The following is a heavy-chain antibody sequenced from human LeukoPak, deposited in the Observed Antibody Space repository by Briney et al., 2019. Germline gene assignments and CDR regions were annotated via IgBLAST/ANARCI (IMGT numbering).Heavy chain of an antibody. CDR2: ITYDGYYK. D-gene: IGHD3-10*01. V-gene: IGHV3-30*03. CDR1: GGSFSGYY. J-gene: IGHJ4*02. Sequence: LSLTCVVYGGSFSGYYWSWIRQPPGKGLEWVALITYDGYYKYYSDSVKGRFTISSDTSKNTLYLQMNSLRAEDTAVYYCARDLSPVVRASPMGYWGQGTLVTVSS. CDR3: ARDLSPVVRASPMGY.